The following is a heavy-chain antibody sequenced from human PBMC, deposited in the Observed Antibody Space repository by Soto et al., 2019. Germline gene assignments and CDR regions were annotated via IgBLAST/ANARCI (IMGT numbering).Heavy chain of an antibody. D-gene: IGHD4-17*01. CDR3: ARTDGDLDY. Sequence: QVQLVQSGAEVKKPGASVKVSCKTSGYTFTRYDINWVRQATGQGLEWMGWMNPKSGYTGYGQKFQGRVTMTRDTSISTAYMELSSRRSEDTAVDYCARTDGDLDYWGQGTLVPVSS. J-gene: IGHJ4*02. CDR1: GYTFTRYD. CDR2: MNPKSGYT. V-gene: IGHV1-8*01.